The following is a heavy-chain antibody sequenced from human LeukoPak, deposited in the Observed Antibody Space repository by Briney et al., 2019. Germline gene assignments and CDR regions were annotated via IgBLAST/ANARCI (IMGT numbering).Heavy chain of an antibody. D-gene: IGHD6-19*01. V-gene: IGHV4-59*01. CDR1: GGSTSSYY. CDR3: ARKGTTRVAGPDY. Sequence: SETLSLTCTVSGGSTSSYYWSWIRQPPGKGLEWIGYIYYSGSTNYNPSLKSRVTISVDTSKNQFSLKLSSVTAADTAVYYCARKGTTRVAGPDYWGQGTLVTVSS. J-gene: IGHJ4*02. CDR2: IYYSGST.